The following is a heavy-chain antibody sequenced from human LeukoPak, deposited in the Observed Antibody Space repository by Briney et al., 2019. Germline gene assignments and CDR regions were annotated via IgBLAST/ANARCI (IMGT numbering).Heavy chain of an antibody. CDR2: ISYDGSNK. D-gene: IGHD3-3*01. V-gene: IGHV3-30*04. CDR3: AKAYYDFWSGYLD. CDR1: GFTFSSYA. Sequence: GGSLRLSCAASGFTFSSYAMHWVRQAPGKGLEWVAVISYDGSNKYYADSVKGRFTISRDNSKNTLYLQMNSLRAEDTAVYYCAKAYYDFWSGYLDWGQGTLVTVFS. J-gene: IGHJ4*02.